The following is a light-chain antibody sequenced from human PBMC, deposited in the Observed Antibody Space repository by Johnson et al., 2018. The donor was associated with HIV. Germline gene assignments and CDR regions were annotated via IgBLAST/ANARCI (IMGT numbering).Light chain of an antibody. CDR1: SSNIGNNY. J-gene: IGLJ1*01. CDR2: ENN. CDR3: GTWDNGLSAYV. V-gene: IGLV1-51*01. Sequence: QSVLTQPPSVSAAPGQKVTISCSGSSSNIGNNYVSWYQQFPGTAPKLLIYENNKRPSGIPDRFSGSKSGTSATLGITGLQTGDEADYDCGTWDNGLSAYVFGTGTKVTVL.